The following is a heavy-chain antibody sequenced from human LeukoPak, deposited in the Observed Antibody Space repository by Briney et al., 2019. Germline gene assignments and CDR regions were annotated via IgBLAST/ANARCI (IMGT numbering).Heavy chain of an antibody. CDR3: AKVRTVTTFDFDY. CDR2: ISSSGSTI. J-gene: IGHJ4*02. V-gene: IGHV3-48*03. D-gene: IGHD4-17*01. Sequence: GGSLRLSCAASGFTFSSYEMNWVRQAPGKGLEWVSYISSSGSTIYYADSVKGRFTISRDNAKNSLYLQMNSLRAEDTAVYYCAKVRTVTTFDFDYWGQGTLVTVSS. CDR1: GFTFSSYE.